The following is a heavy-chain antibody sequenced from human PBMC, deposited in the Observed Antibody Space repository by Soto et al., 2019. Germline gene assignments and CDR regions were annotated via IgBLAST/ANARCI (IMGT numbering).Heavy chain of an antibody. Sequence: QVQLRESGPGLLKPSQTLSLTCTVSGGSINTSGYYWTWIRQHPGKALEWIGYVYYIGATFYTPSLKSRATVSIDTSENQFSLKLKSLTAADTAVYYCARGSSENYYTGHYFDSWGQGTLVTVSS. V-gene: IGHV4-31*03. CDR2: VYYIGAT. CDR1: GGSINTSGYY. CDR3: ARGSSENYYTGHYFDS. D-gene: IGHD1-26*01. J-gene: IGHJ4*02.